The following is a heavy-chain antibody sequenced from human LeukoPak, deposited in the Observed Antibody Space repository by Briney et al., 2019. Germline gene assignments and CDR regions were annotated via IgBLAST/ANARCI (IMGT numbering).Heavy chain of an antibody. D-gene: IGHD3-10*01. CDR3: ARGLTYYYGSGSYRHFDY. J-gene: IGHJ4*02. CDR2: MNPNSGNT. CDR1: VYTFTSYD. Sequence: GASVKVSCKASVYTFTSYDINWVRQAPGQGLEWMGWMNPNSGNTGYAQKFQGRVTMTRNTSISTAYMELSSLRSEDTAVYYCARGLTYYYGSGSYRHFDYWGQGTLVTVSS. V-gene: IGHV1-8*01.